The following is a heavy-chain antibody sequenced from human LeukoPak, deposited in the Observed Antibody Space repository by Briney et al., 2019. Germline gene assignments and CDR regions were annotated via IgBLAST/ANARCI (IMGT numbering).Heavy chain of an antibody. D-gene: IGHD6-19*01. CDR3: ARGGSSGRSNY. CDR2: INPNIGGT. V-gene: IGHV1-2*06. J-gene: IGHJ4*02. Sequence: ASVKVSRKPSGYTFTDYYIHWVRQAPPQGREWMGRINPNIGGTNYPQKFQGRVTMTRDTSITTAYMELRRLRSDDTAVYYCARGGSSGRSNYWGQGTLVTVSS. CDR1: GYTFTDYY.